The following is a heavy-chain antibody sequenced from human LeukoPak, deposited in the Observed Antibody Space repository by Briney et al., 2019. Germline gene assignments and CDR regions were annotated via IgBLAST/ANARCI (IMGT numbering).Heavy chain of an antibody. CDR1: GASIRANHHY. D-gene: IGHD3-22*01. J-gene: IGHJ5*02. V-gene: IGHV4-39*01. CDR3: ARIIRAAGYYSNPKSGSFDL. CDR2: IFSSGTA. Sequence: SETLSLTCTVSGASIRANHHYWAWVRQPPGKGLEWIGTIFSSGTAYYNPSLRTRVSISVDTSKNEFSLRLSAVTAADTGLYYCARIIRAAGYYSNPKSGSFDLWGQGILVTVSS.